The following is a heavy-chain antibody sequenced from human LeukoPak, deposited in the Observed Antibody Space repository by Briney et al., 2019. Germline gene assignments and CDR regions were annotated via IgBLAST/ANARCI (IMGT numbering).Heavy chain of an antibody. CDR2: INHSGST. J-gene: IGHJ3*02. V-gene: IGHV4-34*01. D-gene: IGHD3-22*01. Sequence: SSETLSLTCAVYGGSFSGYYWSWIRQPPGKGLEWIGEINHSGSTNYNPSLKSRVTISVDTSKNQFSLKLSSVTAADTAVYYCARAAGYYDSSGFEDAFDIWGQGTMVTVSS. CDR3: ARAAGYYDSSGFEDAFDI. CDR1: GGSFSGYY.